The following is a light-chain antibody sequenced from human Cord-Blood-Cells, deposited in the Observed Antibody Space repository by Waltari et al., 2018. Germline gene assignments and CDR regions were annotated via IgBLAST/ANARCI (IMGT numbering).Light chain of an antibody. CDR2: AAS. CDR1: QGIRSS. CDR3: QQLNSYPCT. Sequence: DIELTQSPSFLSASVADRVTITCRASQGIRSSLAWYQQKPVKAPKLLLYAASTLQSGVPSRFSGSGSGTEFTLTIISLQPAAFATYYCQQLNSYPCTFRQATAVEIK. J-gene: IGKJ1*01. V-gene: IGKV1-9*01.